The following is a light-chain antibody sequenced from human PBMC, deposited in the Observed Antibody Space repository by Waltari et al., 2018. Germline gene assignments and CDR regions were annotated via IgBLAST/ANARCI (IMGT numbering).Light chain of an antibody. V-gene: IGKV3-20*01. CDR3: HQYGLSART. CDR2: AAS. CDR1: QRVANNY. J-gene: IGKJ1*01. Sequence: VLTQSPGTLSLSPGERATLSCRASQRVANNYLAWYQQRPGQAPRLLIYAASSRATGIPDRFSGSVSGTEFTLTISRLEPEDSAVYYCHQYGLSARTFGQGPKVEI.